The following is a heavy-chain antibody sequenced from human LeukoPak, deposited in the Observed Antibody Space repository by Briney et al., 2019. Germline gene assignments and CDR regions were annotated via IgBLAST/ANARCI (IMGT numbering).Heavy chain of an antibody. V-gene: IGHV4-39*07. CDR3: AREIRTYYDFWSGYYLAFDP. CDR1: GGSMSSSSYY. D-gene: IGHD3-3*01. J-gene: IGHJ5*02. CDR2: IYYSGST. Sequence: SETLSLTCTVSGGSMSSSSYYWGWIRQPPGKGLEWIGSIYYSGSTYYNPSLKSRVTISVDTSKNQFSLKLSSVTAADTAVYYCAREIRTYYDFWSGYYLAFDPWGQGTLVTVSS.